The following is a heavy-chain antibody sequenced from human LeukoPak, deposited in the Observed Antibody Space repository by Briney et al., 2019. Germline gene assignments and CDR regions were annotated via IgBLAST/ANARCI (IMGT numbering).Heavy chain of an antibody. Sequence: PSETLSLTCTVSGGSISSGGYYWSWIRQHPGKGLEWIGYIYYSGSTYYNPSLKSRVTISVDTSKNQFSLKLSSVTAADTAVYYCARMPTSDWFDPWGQGTLVTVSS. CDR3: ARMPTSDWFDP. CDR1: GGSISSGGYY. V-gene: IGHV4-31*03. CDR2: IYYSGST. D-gene: IGHD2-2*01. J-gene: IGHJ5*02.